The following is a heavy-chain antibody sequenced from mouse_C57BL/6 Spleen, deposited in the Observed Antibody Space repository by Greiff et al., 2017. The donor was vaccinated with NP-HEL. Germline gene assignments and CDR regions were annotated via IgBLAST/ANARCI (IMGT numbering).Heavy chain of an antibody. CDR1: GYTFTSYW. CDR3: ARIDYDDDY. CDR2: IDPSDSYT. J-gene: IGHJ2*01. V-gene: IGHV1-69*01. D-gene: IGHD2-4*01. Sequence: QVQLQQPGAELVMPGASVKLSCKASGYTFTSYWMHWVKQRPGQGLEWIGEIDPSDSYTNYNQKFKGKSTLTVDKSSSTAYMQLSSLTSEDSAVYYCARIDYDDDYWGQGTTLTVSS.